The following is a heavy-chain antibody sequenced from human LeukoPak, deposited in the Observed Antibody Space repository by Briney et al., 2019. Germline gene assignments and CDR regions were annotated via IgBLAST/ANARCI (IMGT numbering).Heavy chain of an antibody. Sequence: PGGALRLSCAASGFTFRNYWMTWVRQAPGKGLEWVANIEQDGSEMYYVDSVKGRFTISRDNAKNSLFLQMNSLRVEDTAVYYCVRVSITAAGSDYWGQGTLVTVSS. CDR3: VRVSITAAGSDY. J-gene: IGHJ4*02. D-gene: IGHD6-13*01. V-gene: IGHV3-7*01. CDR2: IEQDGSEM. CDR1: GFTFRNYW.